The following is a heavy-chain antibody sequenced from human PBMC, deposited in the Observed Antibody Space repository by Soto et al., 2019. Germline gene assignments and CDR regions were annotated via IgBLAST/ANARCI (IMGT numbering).Heavy chain of an antibody. CDR3: AAETRSGSYFKPT. D-gene: IGHD3-10*01. J-gene: IGHJ4*02. V-gene: IGHV1-18*01. Sequence: ASVKVSCKASGYTFTSYGISWVRQAPGQGLEWMGWISAYNGNTNYAQKLQGRVTMTTDTSTSTAYMELRSLRSDDTAVYYRAAETRSGSYFKPTWGQGTLVTVSS. CDR2: ISAYNGNT. CDR1: GYTFTSYG.